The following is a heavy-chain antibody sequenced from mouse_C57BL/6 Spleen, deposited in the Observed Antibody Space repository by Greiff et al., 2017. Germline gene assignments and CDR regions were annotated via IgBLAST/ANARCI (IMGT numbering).Heavy chain of an antibody. CDR1: GYTFTSYW. D-gene: IGHD1-1*01. V-gene: IGHV1-55*01. CDR2: IYPGSGST. J-gene: IGHJ2*01. CDR3: ARNYYGSRRYYFDY. Sequence: VQLQQSGAELVKPGASVKMSCKASGYTFTSYWITWVKQRPGQGLEWIGDIYPGSGSTNYNEKFKSKATLTVDTSSSTAYMQLSSLTSEDSAVYYCARNYYGSRRYYFDYWGQGTTLTVSS.